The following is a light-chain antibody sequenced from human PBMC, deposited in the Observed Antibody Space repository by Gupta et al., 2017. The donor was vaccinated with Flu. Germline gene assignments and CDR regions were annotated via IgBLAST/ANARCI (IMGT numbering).Light chain of an antibody. CDR3: SSDTSSSTWV. J-gene: IGLJ3*02. CDR2: EVS. Sequence: SALPQPASVSGSPGQSITISCTGTSSDVGGYNYVSWYQQHPGKAPKLMIYEVSKRPAGVSNRFSGSKSGNTASLTISGRQAEDEADYYCSSDTSSSTWVFGGGTKLTVL. CDR1: SSDVGGYNY. V-gene: IGLV2-14*01.